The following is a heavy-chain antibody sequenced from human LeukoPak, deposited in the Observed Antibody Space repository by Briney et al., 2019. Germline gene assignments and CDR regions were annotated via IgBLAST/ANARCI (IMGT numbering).Heavy chain of an antibody. V-gene: IGHV4-39*01. CDR3: VSLLEWLLALDY. D-gene: IGHD3-3*01. CDR2: IYYSGST. J-gene: IGHJ4*02. Sequence: SETLSLTCTVSGGSISSSSYYWGWIRQPPGKGLEWIGSIYYSGSTYYNPSLKSRVTISVDTSKNQFSLKPSSVTAADTAVYYCVSLLEWLLALDYWGQGTLVTVSS. CDR1: GGSISSSSYY.